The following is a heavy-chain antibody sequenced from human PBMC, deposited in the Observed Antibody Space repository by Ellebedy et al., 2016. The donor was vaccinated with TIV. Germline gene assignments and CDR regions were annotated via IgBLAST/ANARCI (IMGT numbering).Heavy chain of an antibody. Sequence: GGSLRLXXVASGFTFSSYGMNWVRQAPGKGLEWVSYIRGSTIYYVDSVKGRFTISRDNAKSSLYLQMNSLRDDDTAVYYCARGGAGFDSMNRELSFDSWGQGTLVTVSS. CDR2: IRGSTI. V-gene: IGHV3-48*02. J-gene: IGHJ4*02. CDR1: GFTFSSYG. CDR3: ARGGAGFDSMNRELSFDS. D-gene: IGHD1-26*01.